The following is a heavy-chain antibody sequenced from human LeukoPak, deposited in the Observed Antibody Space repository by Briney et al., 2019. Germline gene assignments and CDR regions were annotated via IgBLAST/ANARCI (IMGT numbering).Heavy chain of an antibody. D-gene: IGHD3-10*01. CDR3: AKDNRVLWFGELLAALDY. Sequence: GGSLRLSCAATGFNFNRYAMSWVRQAPGKGLEWVSAISGSGGHTYYADSVKGRVTISRDNSKDTLYLQMNSLRADDTAVYYCAKDNRVLWFGELLAALDYWGQGTLVTVSS. CDR1: GFNFNRYA. CDR2: ISGSGGHT. J-gene: IGHJ4*02. V-gene: IGHV3-23*01.